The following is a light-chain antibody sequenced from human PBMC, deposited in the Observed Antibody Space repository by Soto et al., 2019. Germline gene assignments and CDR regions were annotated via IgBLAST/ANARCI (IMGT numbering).Light chain of an antibody. Sequence: EIVLTQSPGTLSLSPGERATLSCRASQSVSNYLAWYQQKPGQAPRLLIYGASRRATVIPDRFSGSGSGTEFTLTISRLEPEDFAMYYCQQYGGSPQTFGQGTNVEIK. V-gene: IGKV3-20*01. CDR1: QSVSNY. J-gene: IGKJ1*01. CDR2: GAS. CDR3: QQYGGSPQT.